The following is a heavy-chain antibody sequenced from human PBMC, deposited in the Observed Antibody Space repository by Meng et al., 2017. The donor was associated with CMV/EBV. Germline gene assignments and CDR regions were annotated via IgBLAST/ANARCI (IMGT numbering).Heavy chain of an antibody. CDR3: ATAAGSRAPGGAFDI. V-gene: IGHV1-24*01. CDR1: GYTLTDLS. CDR2: FDPEDGET. D-gene: IGHD2-2*01. Sequence: ASVKVSCKASGYTLTDLSRHWVRQAPGKGLEWMGGFDPEDGETIYAQKFQGRVTMTEDTSTDTAYMELSSLRSEDTAVYYCATAAGSRAPGGAFDIWGQGTMVTVSS. J-gene: IGHJ3*02.